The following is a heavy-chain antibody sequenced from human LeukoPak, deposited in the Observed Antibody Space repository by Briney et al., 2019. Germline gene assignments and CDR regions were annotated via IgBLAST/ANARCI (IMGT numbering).Heavy chain of an antibody. CDR3: AKGSYYDSSGSFYFDY. CDR1: GFTFSSYA. Sequence: PGGSLRLSCAASGFTFSSYAMSWVRQAPGKVLEWVSCISGRGDNTYYADSVKGRFTISRDNSKNTLYVQVISLGTEDTAAYYCAKGSYYDSSGSFYFDYWGQGTLVTVSS. J-gene: IGHJ4*02. D-gene: IGHD3-22*01. V-gene: IGHV3-23*01. CDR2: ISGRGDNT.